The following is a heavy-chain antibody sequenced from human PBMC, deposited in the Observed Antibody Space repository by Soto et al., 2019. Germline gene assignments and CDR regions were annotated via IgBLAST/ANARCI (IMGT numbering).Heavy chain of an antibody. J-gene: IGHJ6*02. CDR3: ARETYISLMDV. CDR1: GGSISSGGYY. Sequence: TLSLTCTVSGGSISSGGYYWSWIRQHPGKGLEWIGYIYYSGSTYYNPSLKSRVTISVDTSNDQFSLKLSSVTAADTAVYYCARETYISLMDVWGQGTTVNVSS. V-gene: IGHV4-31*03. CDR2: IYYSGST. D-gene: IGHD2-21*01.